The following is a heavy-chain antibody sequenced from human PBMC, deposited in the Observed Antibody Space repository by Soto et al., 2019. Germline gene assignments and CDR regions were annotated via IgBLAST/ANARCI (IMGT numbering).Heavy chain of an antibody. CDR2: IYHSGTT. J-gene: IGHJ4*02. CDR1: GGSISSSSW. V-gene: IGHV4-4*03. D-gene: IGHD3-10*01. CDR3: ARRGDGSGSLDY. Sequence: QVQLQESGPGLVKPPGTLSLTCAVSGGSISSSSWWSWVRLPPGKGLGWIGEIYHSGTTNYNPSLKGRVTLSVDKSKHQFSLELSSVAAADTAVYYCARRGDGSGSLDYWGQGTLVTVSS.